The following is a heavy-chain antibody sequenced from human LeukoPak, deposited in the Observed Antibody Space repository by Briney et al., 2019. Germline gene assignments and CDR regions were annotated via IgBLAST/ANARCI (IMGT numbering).Heavy chain of an antibody. CDR1: GYSFNSVYY. V-gene: IGHV4-38-2*02. CDR2: IYNSGST. D-gene: IGHD1-20*01. Sequence: SETLSLTCTVSGYSFNSVYYWAWIRQPTGKGLEWVGSIYNSGSTSYNPSLKSRVTLSLDTSKNQFSLRLTSVTAADTAVYYCARNISGLGLYSHHAYDPAGAFDIWGQGTMVTVSS. CDR3: ARNISGLGLYSHHAYDPAGAFDI. J-gene: IGHJ3*02.